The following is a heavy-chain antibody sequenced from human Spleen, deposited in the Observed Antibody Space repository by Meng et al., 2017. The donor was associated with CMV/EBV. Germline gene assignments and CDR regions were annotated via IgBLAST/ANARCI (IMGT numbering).Heavy chain of an antibody. J-gene: IGHJ4*02. CDR2: INPNTGNT. CDR3: ALTVDAGY. Sequence: QVQLVQSGAEVKKPGASVKVSCKASGYTFTSYAMHWVRQASGQRLEWMGWINPNTGNTGYAQKFQGRVTLTRSTSISTAYMELSSLRSEDTAVYYCALTVDAGYWGQGTLVTVSS. V-gene: IGHV1-8*02. CDR1: GYTFTSYA. D-gene: IGHD6-19*01.